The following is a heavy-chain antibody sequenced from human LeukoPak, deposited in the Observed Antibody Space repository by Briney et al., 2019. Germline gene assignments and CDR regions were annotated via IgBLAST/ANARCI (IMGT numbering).Heavy chain of an antibody. CDR3: ARDSRLPRCSSTSCYPLDYYYYYYMDV. CDR1: GFTFSSYW. D-gene: IGHD2-2*01. J-gene: IGHJ6*03. CDR2: IKQDGSEK. Sequence: GGSLRLSCAASGFTFSSYWMSWVRQAPGKGLEWVANIKQDGSEKYYADSVKGRFTISRDNAKNSLYLQMNSLRGEDTAVYYCARDSRLPRCSSTSCYPLDYYYYYYMDVWGKGTTVTVSS. V-gene: IGHV3-7*01.